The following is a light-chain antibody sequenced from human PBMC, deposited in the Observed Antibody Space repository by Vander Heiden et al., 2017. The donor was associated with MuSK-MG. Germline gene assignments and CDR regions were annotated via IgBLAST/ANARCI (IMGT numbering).Light chain of an antibody. CDR3: QQDGSSPGT. CDR1: QSVSSSY. Sequence: EIVLTQPPGTLSLSPGERATLSCRASQSVSSSYLAWYQQKPGQAPRLLIYGASSRATGIPDRFSGSGSGIDFTLTISRLEPEDFAVYYCQQDGSSPGTFGQGTKLEIK. J-gene: IGKJ2*01. CDR2: GAS. V-gene: IGKV3-20*01.